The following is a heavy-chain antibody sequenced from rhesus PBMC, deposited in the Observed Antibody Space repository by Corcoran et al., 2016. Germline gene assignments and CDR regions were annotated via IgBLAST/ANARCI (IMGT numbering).Heavy chain of an antibody. Sequence: QVQLQESGPGLVKPSETLSLTCAVSGGSVSSSNWWSWIRQPSGKGLEWIGDISGSSGSTYYNPSLKSPVTSSTDTSKNQFSLKLSSVTAADTAVYYCARDQSTGWSIGYWGQGVLVTVSS. CDR1: GGSVSSSNW. CDR2: ISGSSGST. V-gene: IGHV4-65*01. CDR3: ARDQSTGWSIGY. J-gene: IGHJ4*01. D-gene: IGHD6S26*01.